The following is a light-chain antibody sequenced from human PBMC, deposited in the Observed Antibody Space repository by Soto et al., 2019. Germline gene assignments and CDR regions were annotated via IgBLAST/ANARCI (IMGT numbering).Light chain of an antibody. CDR1: QSISNG. J-gene: IGKJ1*01. Sequence: DIHMTQSPSTLPASVGDRVTITCRASQSISNGLDQYQPKQGKAPNLLIYDASSLQSGVPSRFSGSGFGTEFTLTISSLQPGDFATYYCQQYSSRSTFGQGTKVDIK. CDR3: QQYSSRST. CDR2: DAS. V-gene: IGKV1-5*01.